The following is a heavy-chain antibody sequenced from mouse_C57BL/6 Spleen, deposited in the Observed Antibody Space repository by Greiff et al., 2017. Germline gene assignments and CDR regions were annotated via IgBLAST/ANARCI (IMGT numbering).Heavy chain of an antibody. CDR2: INPSNGGT. J-gene: IGHJ4*01. CDR1: GYTFTSYW. D-gene: IGHD1-1*01. CDR3: ASTTVVFYAMDY. V-gene: IGHV1-53*01. Sequence: QVQLKQPGTELVKPGASVKLSCKASGYTFTSYWMHWVKQRPGQGLEWIGNINPSNGGTNYNEKFKSKATLTVDKSSSTAYMQLSSLTSEDSAVYYCASTTVVFYAMDYWGQGTSVTVSS.